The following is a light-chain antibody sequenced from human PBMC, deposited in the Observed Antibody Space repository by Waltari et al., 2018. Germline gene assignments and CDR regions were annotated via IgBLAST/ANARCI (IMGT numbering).Light chain of an antibody. CDR3: QQYDNWYT. J-gene: IGKJ2*01. CDR1: QSVSNK. Sequence: EIVMTQSPATLSVSPGERATLPSRASQSVSNKLAWYQQKPGQAPRLLIYGASTRAAGITDRFSGSGSGTEFTLTISGLQSEDFAVYYCQQYDNWYTFGQGTKLEIK. CDR2: GAS. V-gene: IGKV3-15*01.